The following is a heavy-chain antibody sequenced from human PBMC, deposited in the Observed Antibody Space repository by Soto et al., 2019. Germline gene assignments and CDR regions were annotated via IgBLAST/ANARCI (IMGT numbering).Heavy chain of an antibody. V-gene: IGHV4-38-2*01. D-gene: IGHD6-6*01. J-gene: IGHJ6*02. CDR2: IYRSGNT. Sequence: PSETLSLTCAVSGYSISNGYYWGWIRQPPGKGLEWIGSIYRSGNTYYNPSLKSRVTISVDTSKNQFSLKLSSVTAADTAVYYCARGIAARPVYYYYGMDVWGQGTTVTVSS. CDR3: ARGIAARPVYYYYGMDV. CDR1: GYSISNGYY.